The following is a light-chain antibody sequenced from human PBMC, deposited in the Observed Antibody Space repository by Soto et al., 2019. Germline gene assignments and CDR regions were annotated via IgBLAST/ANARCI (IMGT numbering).Light chain of an antibody. CDR1: SSDIGDYAY. J-gene: IGLJ2*01. V-gene: IGLV2-8*01. CDR2: EVT. CDR3: SSYAASNSVI. Sequence: QSALTQPPSASGSPGQSVTISCTGTSSDIGDYAYVSWYQQHPDKAPKLIISEVTKRPSGVPDRFSGSKSGNTASLTVSGLQAEDEADYYCSSYAASNSVIFGGGTKVTVL.